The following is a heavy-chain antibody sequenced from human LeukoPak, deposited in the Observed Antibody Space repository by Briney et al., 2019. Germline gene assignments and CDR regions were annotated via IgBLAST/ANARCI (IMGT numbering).Heavy chain of an antibody. J-gene: IGHJ5*02. V-gene: IGHV4-59*01. Sequence: SETLSLTCTVSGGSISSYYWSWIRQPPGKGLEWIGNIYYSGSTNYNPSLKSRVTISVDTSKNQFSLKLSSVTAADTAVYYCARASSSWYWFHPWGQGTLVTVSS. D-gene: IGHD6-13*01. CDR1: GGSISSYY. CDR2: IYYSGST. CDR3: ARASSSWYWFHP.